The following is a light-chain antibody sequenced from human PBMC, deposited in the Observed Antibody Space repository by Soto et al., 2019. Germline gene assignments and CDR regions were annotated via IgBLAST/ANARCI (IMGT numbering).Light chain of an antibody. J-gene: IGKJ4*01. Sequence: DIVLTQSPATPSVSPGERATLSCRASQSVSSNLAWYQQKPGQAPRLLIYGASTRATGIPARFSGSGSGTEFTLTISSLQSEDFAVYYCQQYNNWPALTFGGGTKVEIK. V-gene: IGKV3-15*01. CDR3: QQYNNWPALT. CDR1: QSVSSN. CDR2: GAS.